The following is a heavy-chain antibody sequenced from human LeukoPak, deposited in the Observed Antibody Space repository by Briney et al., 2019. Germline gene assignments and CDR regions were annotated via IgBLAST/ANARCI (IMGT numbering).Heavy chain of an antibody. J-gene: IGHJ4*02. Sequence: ASVRVSCKASGYTFTSYGISWVRQAPGQGLEWMGWISAYNGNTNYAQKLQGRVTMTTDTSTSTAYMELRSLRSDDTAVYYCARDLAVAGRFDYWGQGTLVTVSS. D-gene: IGHD6-19*01. CDR1: GYTFTSYG. V-gene: IGHV1-18*01. CDR3: ARDLAVAGRFDY. CDR2: ISAYNGNT.